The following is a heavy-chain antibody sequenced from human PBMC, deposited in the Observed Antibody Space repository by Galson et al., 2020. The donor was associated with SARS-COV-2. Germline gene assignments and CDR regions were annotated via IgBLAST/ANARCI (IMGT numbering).Heavy chain of an antibody. CDR2: IYYSGST. J-gene: IGHJ4*02. CDR1: GGPISSGGYY. CDR3: ARDLRRTREFDY. V-gene: IGHV4-31*03. Sequence: LSLTCTVSGGPISSGGYYWSWIRQHPGKGLQWIGYIYYSGSTYYNPSLKSRVTISVDTSKNQFSLKLSSVTAADTAVYYCARDLRRTREFDYWGQGTLVTVSS.